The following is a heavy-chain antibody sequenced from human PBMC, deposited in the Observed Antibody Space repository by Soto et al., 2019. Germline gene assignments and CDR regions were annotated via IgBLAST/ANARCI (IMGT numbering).Heavy chain of an antibody. J-gene: IGHJ5*01. D-gene: IGHD2-15*01. Sequence: ASETLSLPGTVSGGSISSYYWSWMRQPPGQGLEWIGYIYYSGSTNYNPSLQSRVTISVDTSKNQFSLRLSSVTAADTAVYYCGRVVEGATRHTDFDSWGQGTLVTVSS. CDR2: IYYSGST. CDR3: GRVVEGATRHTDFDS. V-gene: IGHV4-59*01. CDR1: GGSISSYY.